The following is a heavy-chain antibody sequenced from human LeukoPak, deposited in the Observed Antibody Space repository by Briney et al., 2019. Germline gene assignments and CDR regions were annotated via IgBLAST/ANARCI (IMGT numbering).Heavy chain of an antibody. CDR3: ARDSPYGSGTNEPDY. CDR1: GFTLRTYA. D-gene: IGHD3-10*01. V-gene: IGHV4-59*12. CDR2: IYYSGST. J-gene: IGHJ4*02. Sequence: GSLKLSCAASGFTLRTYAMSWVRQAPGKGLEWIGYIYYSGSTYYNPSLKSRVTISVDTSKNQFTLKLSSVTAADTAVYYCARDSPYGSGTNEPDYWGQGTLVTVSS.